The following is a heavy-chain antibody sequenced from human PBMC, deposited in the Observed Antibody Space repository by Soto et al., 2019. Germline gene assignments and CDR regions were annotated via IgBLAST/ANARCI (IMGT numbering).Heavy chain of an antibody. CDR3: ARRLGGGNSGYFDS. CDR1: GGSLRPYY. V-gene: IGHV4-59*08. CDR2: IYYSGAT. D-gene: IGHD2-21*02. Sequence: SETLSLTCTVSGGSLRPYYLSWIRQPPGKGLEWIGYIYYSGATNYNPSLKSRLTISVDMSKNQFSLKLSSVTAADTAVYYCARRLGGGNSGYFDSWGQGTLVTVSS. J-gene: IGHJ4*02.